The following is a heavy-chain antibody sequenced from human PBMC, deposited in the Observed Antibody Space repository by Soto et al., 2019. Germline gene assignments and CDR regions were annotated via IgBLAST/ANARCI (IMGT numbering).Heavy chain of an antibody. V-gene: IGHV3-23*01. CDR3: ATTQGYFDF. CDR2: ISGSAGTT. CDR1: GFTFSNSA. Sequence: EVQLLESGGGLVQRGGSLRLSCAASGFTFSNSAMGWFRQAPGRGLDWVSAISGSAGTTSYADSVKGRYTISRDNSKKTLYLQMTSLRAEDTAVYYCATTQGYFDFWGQGTLVTVSS. J-gene: IGHJ4*02. D-gene: IGHD1-1*01.